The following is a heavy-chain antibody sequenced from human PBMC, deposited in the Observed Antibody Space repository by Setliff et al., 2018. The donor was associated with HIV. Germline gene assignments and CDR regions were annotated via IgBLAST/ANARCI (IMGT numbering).Heavy chain of an antibody. J-gene: IGHJ4*02. V-gene: IGHV4-39*07. CDR1: GGSIKSSSYY. Sequence: SETLSLTCTVSGGSIKSSSYYWGWIRQPPGKGLEWIGSIYYSGNTYYNPSLKSRATISEDTSRNQFSLRLSSVTAADTAVYYCARGRQRYYGSGSYYHDYWGQGTLVTVSS. CDR3: ARGRQRYYGSGSYYHDY. CDR2: IYYSGNT. D-gene: IGHD3-10*01.